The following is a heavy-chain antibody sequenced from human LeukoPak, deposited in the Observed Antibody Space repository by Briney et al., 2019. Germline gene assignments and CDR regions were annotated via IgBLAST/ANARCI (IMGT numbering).Heavy chain of an antibody. CDR2: ISGSGGST. CDR3: AKDIYGGIPYYFDY. J-gene: IGHJ4*02. CDR1: GFTVSSNY. Sequence: PGGSLRLSCAASGFTVSSNYMSWVRQAPGKGLEWVSVISGSGGSTYYADSVKGRFTISRDNSKNTLYLQMNSLRAEDTAVYYCAKDIYGGIPYYFDYWGQGTLVTVSS. V-gene: IGHV3-23*01. D-gene: IGHD4-23*01.